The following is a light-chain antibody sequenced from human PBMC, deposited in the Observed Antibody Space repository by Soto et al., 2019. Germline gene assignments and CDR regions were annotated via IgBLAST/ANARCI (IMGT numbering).Light chain of an antibody. CDR3: SSYTSSSTYV. Sequence: QSALTQPASVSGSPGQSITISCTGTSSDVGGYNYVSWYQHHPGKAPKLMLYDVSNRPSGVSNRFSGSKSGITASLTISGLQAEDEADSYCSSYTSSSTYVFGTGTKVNVL. V-gene: IGLV2-14*03. J-gene: IGLJ1*01. CDR2: DVS. CDR1: SSDVGGYNY.